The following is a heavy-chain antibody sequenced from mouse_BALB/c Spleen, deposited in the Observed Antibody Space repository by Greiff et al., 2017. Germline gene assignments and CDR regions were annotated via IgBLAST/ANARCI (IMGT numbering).Heavy chain of an antibody. J-gene: IGHJ4*01. CDR3: ARNRYDDPYYAMDY. CDR2: ISSGGSYT. D-gene: IGHD2-14*01. Sequence: EVKLVESGGDLVKPGGSLKLSCAASGLTFSSYAMSWVRQTPDKRLEWVATISSGGSYTYYPDSVKGRFTISRDNAKNTLYLQMSSLKSEDTAMYYCARNRYDDPYYAMDYWGQGTSVTVSS. CDR1: GLTFSSYA. V-gene: IGHV5-6*02.